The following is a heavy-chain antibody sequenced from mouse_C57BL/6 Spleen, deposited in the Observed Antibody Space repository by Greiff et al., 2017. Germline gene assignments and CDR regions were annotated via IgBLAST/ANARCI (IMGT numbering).Heavy chain of an antibody. Sequence: VKLVESGAELVRPGASVTLSCKASGYTFTDYEMHWVKQTPVHGLEWIGAIDPETGGTAYNQKFKGKAILTADKSSSTAYMELRSLTSEDSAVYYCTRSAYYGYDGRNAMDYWGQGTSVTVSS. J-gene: IGHJ4*01. CDR2: IDPETGGT. D-gene: IGHD2-2*01. CDR3: TRSAYYGYDGRNAMDY. CDR1: GYTFTDYE. V-gene: IGHV1-15*01.